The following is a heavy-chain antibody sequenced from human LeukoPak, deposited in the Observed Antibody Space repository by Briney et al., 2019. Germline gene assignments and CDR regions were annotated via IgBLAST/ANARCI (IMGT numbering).Heavy chain of an antibody. CDR2: IKRDGSEK. J-gene: IGHJ4*02. CDR1: GFTFSSYG. CDR3: ARDRGRYRSSSASLDY. V-gene: IGHV3-7*01. D-gene: IGHD6-6*01. Sequence: GGSLRLSCAASGFTFSSYGMHWVRQAPGKGLEWVANIKRDGSEKYYVDSVKCRFPISRDNTKNSLHLQMNSLRAEDTAMYFCARDRGRYRSSSASLDYWGQGTMVTVYS.